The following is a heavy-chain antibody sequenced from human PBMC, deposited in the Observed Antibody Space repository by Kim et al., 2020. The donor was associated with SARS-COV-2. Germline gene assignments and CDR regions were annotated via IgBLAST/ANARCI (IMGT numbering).Heavy chain of an antibody. V-gene: IGHV3-7*01. D-gene: IGHD3-16*01. CDR2: INPDGSGK. CDR1: GFTFSTYW. CDR3: ASCTPKQRLPPDY. Sequence: GGSLRLSCAASGFTFSTYWMSWVRQAPGKGLEWVANINPDGSGKYYVDSVKGRFTISRDNAKNSLYLQMNSLRVEDTAVYYCASCTPKQRLPPDYWGQGTLVTVSS. J-gene: IGHJ4*02.